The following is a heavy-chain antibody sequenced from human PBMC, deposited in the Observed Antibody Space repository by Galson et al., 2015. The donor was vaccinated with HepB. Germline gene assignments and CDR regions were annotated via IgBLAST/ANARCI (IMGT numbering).Heavy chain of an antibody. CDR3: ARRSSSNGGFDI. CDR2: TRNKANNYTT. J-gene: IGHJ3*02. Sequence: SLRLSCAASGFTFNDHYMDWVRQAPGKGLEWVARTRNKANNYTTEYAASVKGRFTISRDDSKNSLFLQMNSLKTEDTAVYYCARRSSSNGGFDIWGQGTVVTVSS. V-gene: IGHV3-72*01. CDR1: GFTFNDHY. D-gene: IGHD4-11*01.